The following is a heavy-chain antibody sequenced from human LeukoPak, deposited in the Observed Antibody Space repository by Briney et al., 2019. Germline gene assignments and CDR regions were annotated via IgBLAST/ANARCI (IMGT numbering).Heavy chain of an antibody. Sequence: ASVKVSCKASGYTFTSYGISWARQAPGQGLEGMGWISAYNGNTNYAQKLQGRVTMTTDTSTSTAYMELRSLRSDDTAVYYCARETAYYYDSSGDVVYYFDYWGQGTLVTVSS. V-gene: IGHV1-18*01. CDR1: GYTFTSYG. D-gene: IGHD3-22*01. CDR3: ARETAYYYDSSGDVVYYFDY. J-gene: IGHJ4*02. CDR2: ISAYNGNT.